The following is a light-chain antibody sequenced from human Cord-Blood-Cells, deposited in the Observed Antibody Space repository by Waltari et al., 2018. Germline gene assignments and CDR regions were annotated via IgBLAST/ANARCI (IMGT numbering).Light chain of an antibody. Sequence: SSLSASVGDRVTITCRASQSISSYLNWYQQKPGKAPKLLIYAASSLQSGVPSRFSGSGSGTDFTLTISSLQPEDFATYYCQQSYSTPPLFTFGPGTKVDIK. CDR2: AAS. CDR1: QSISSY. J-gene: IGKJ3*01. V-gene: IGKV1-39*01. CDR3: QQSYSTPPLFT.